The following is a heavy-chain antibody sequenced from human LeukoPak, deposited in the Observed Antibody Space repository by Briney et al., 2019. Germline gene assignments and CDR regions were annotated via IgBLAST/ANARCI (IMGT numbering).Heavy chain of an antibody. Sequence: ASVKVSCKASSDTFIRYDINWVRQATGQGLEWMGWMNPNSGNTGYAQKFQGRVTMTRNTSISTAYMELSSLRSEDTAVYYCARGRQRGRYSGYALWYWGQGTLVTVSS. V-gene: IGHV1-8*01. CDR2: MNPNSGNT. D-gene: IGHD5-12*01. J-gene: IGHJ4*02. CDR3: ARGRQRGRYSGYALWY. CDR1: SDTFIRYD.